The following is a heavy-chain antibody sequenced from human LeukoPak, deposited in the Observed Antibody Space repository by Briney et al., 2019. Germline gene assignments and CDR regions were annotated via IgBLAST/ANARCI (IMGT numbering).Heavy chain of an antibody. V-gene: IGHV3-74*01. Sequence: GGSLRLSCTASGFTFTNYWMHWFRQAPGKGLVWVSRTNTDGSATNYADSVKGRFTISRDNAKNTLYLQLNSLRAEDTALYYCARGFYSNYCSDYWGQGTLVTVSS. J-gene: IGHJ4*02. D-gene: IGHD4-11*01. CDR1: GFTFTNYW. CDR2: TNTDGSAT. CDR3: ARGFYSNYCSDY.